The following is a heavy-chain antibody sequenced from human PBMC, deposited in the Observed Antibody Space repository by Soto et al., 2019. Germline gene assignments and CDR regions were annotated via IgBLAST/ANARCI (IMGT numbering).Heavy chain of an antibody. CDR3: AKVPTYGDYARPIDY. Sequence: GGSLRLSCAASGFTLSSYSMNWVRQAPGKGLEWVSSISSSSSYIYYADSVKGRFTISRDNAKNSLYLQMNSLRADDTAVYYCAKVPTYGDYARPIDYWGQGTLVTV. D-gene: IGHD4-17*01. V-gene: IGHV3-21*04. J-gene: IGHJ4*02. CDR2: ISSSSSYI. CDR1: GFTLSSYS.